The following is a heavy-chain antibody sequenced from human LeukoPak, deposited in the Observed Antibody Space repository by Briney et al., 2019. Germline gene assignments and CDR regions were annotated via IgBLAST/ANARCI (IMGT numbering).Heavy chain of an antibody. CDR2: ISHDGGAK. CDR1: GFTFSTCG. V-gene: IGHV3-30*18. Sequence: GGSLRLSCAASGFTFSTCGMSWVRQAPGKGLEWVAMISHDGGAKYYGDSVKGRFTISRDDSKNTLYLQMNSLSTEDTALYYCAKDWGSSDWYNYFDPWGQGTLVTVSS. J-gene: IGHJ5*02. CDR3: AKDWGSSDWYNYFDP. D-gene: IGHD6-19*01.